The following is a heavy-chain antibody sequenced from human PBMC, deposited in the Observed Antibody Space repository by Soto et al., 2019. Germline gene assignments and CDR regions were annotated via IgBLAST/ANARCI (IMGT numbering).Heavy chain of an antibody. Sequence: GGSLRLSCAASGFTFSTYNMNWVRQAPGEGLEWVSSISSSSSYIYYVDSVKGRFTISRDNAKNSLYLQMSSLRAEDTAVYYCARDYYSTNWENGYYYSAMDVWGQGTTVTVSS. D-gene: IGHD6-13*01. CDR2: ISSSSSYI. CDR1: GFTFSTYN. J-gene: IGHJ6*02. CDR3: ARDYYSTNWENGYYYSAMDV. V-gene: IGHV3-21*01.